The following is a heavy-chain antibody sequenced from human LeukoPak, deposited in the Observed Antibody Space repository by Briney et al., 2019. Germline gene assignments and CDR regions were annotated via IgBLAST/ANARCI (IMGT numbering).Heavy chain of an antibody. V-gene: IGHV3-23*01. CDR3: AKDGLLEWLSPFDY. D-gene: IGHD3-3*01. CDR1: GFTFSSYG. J-gene: IGHJ4*02. Sequence: GGSLRLSCAASGFTFSSYGMHWVRQAPGKGLEWVSAISGSGGSTYYADSVKGRFTISRDNSKNTLYLQMNSLRAEDTAVYYCAKDGLLEWLSPFDYWGQGTLVTVSS. CDR2: ISGSGGST.